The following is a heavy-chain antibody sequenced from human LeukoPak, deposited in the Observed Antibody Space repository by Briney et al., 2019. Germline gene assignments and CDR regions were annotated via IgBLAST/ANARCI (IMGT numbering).Heavy chain of an antibody. V-gene: IGHV3-21*01. CDR1: GFTFSSHA. CDR2: ISSSSSYI. CDR3: AREKRDFWSGYYYGMDV. D-gene: IGHD3-3*01. Sequence: PGGSLRLSCGASGFTFSSHAMTWVRQAPGKGLEWVSSISSSSSYIYYADSVKGRFTISRDNAKNSLYLQMNSLRAEDTAVYYCAREKRDFWSGYYYGMDVWGQGTTVTVSS. J-gene: IGHJ6*02.